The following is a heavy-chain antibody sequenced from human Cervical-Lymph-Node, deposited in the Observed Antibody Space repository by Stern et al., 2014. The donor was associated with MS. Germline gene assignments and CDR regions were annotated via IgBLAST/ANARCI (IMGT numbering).Heavy chain of an antibody. CDR3: ARHYGGNWLDP. Sequence: QLGQSGAEVEKPGASVKVSCKASGYSFTTYVIHWVRQAPGQRLEWMGWINAGAGNTMYSQKFQGRLTISRDTSASTAYMELSSLTSEDTAVYYCARHYGGNWLDPWGQGTLVTVSS. J-gene: IGHJ5*02. CDR1: GYSFTTYV. V-gene: IGHV1-3*01. D-gene: IGHD3-10*01. CDR2: INAGAGNT.